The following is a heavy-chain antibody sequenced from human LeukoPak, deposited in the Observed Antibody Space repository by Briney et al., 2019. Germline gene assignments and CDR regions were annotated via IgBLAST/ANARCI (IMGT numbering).Heavy chain of an antibody. CDR2: VYYGGTT. CDR3: ARRATTVTTGYYYYYMDV. D-gene: IGHD4-17*01. Sequence: PSETLSLTCTVSGCSINSRSYYWGWIRQPPGKGLEWIGSVYYGGTTYYNPSLKSRVTISEDTSKNQFSLKLSSVTAADTAVYYCARRATTVTTGYYYYYMDVWGKGTTVTVSS. CDR1: GCSINSRSYY. J-gene: IGHJ6*03. V-gene: IGHV4-39*01.